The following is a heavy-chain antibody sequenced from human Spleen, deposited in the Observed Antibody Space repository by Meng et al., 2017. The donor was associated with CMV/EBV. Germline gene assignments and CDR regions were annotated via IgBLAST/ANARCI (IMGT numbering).Heavy chain of an antibody. CDR3: ARRGPRWIHLWYFDY. V-gene: IGHV3-11*01. CDR1: GFTFSDYY. J-gene: IGHJ4*02. CDR2: ISSSGSTI. Sequence: GESLKISCAASGFTFSDYYMSWIRQAPGKGLEWVSYISSSGSTIYYADSVKGRFTISRDNAKNSLYLQMNSLRAEDTAVYYCARRGPRWIHLWYFDYWGQGTLVTVSS. D-gene: IGHD5-18*01.